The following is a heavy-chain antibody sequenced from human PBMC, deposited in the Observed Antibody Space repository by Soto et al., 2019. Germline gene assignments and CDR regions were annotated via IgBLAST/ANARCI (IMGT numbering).Heavy chain of an antibody. V-gene: IGHV1-3*04. J-gene: IGHJ4*02. CDR3: ASGHCSGDRYSYY. Sequence: ASVKVSCKASGYTFTNYPMHWVRQAPGQGPEWLGWISTGNGNTKWSQKFQGRVTITWDTSATTTYIELSSLRSEDTAVYYCASGHCSGDRYSYYWGQGTLVTVSS. D-gene: IGHD2-21*02. CDR2: ISTGNGNT. CDR1: GYTFTNYP.